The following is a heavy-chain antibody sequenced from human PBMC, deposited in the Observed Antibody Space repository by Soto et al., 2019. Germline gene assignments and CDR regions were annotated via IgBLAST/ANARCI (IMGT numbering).Heavy chain of an antibody. Sequence: GGSLRLSCAASGFTFHNYAMHWVRQAPGKGLEWVAGISWNSGTIDFGDSVKGRFTTYRDNAKNSLYLQMNSLSLEDTAVYYFSRCPYVSLTGYNNWFDPWGWGTLVTVAS. CDR2: ISWNSGTI. D-gene: IGHD3-9*01. J-gene: IGHJ5*02. V-gene: IGHV3-9*01. CDR1: GFTFHNYA. CDR3: SRCPYVSLTGYNNWFDP.